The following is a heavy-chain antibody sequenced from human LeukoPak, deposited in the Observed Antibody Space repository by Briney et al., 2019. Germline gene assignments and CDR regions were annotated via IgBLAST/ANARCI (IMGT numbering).Heavy chain of an antibody. D-gene: IGHD3-3*01. V-gene: IGHV1-69*06. J-gene: IGHJ6*03. CDR1: GGTFSSYA. Sequence: ASVKVSCKASGGTFSSYAISWVRQAPGQGLEWMGGIIPIFGTANYAQKFQGRVTITADKSTSTAYMELSSLRSEDTAVYYCARTLFGVVIIGCMDVWGKGTTVTVSS. CDR3: ARTLFGVVIIGCMDV. CDR2: IIPIFGTA.